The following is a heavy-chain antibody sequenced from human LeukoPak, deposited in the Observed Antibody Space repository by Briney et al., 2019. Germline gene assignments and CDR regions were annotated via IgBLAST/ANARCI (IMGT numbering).Heavy chain of an antibody. Sequence: GGSLRLSCAASGFTFSSYGMHWVRQAPGKGLEWVAVIWYDGSNKYYADSVKGRFTISRDNAKNTLYLQMNSLRAEDTAVYYCSRDSLSSCGGDCYSGLDVWGQGTTVTVSS. D-gene: IGHD2-21*02. CDR1: GFTFSSYG. CDR3: SRDSLSSCGGDCYSGLDV. V-gene: IGHV3-33*01. J-gene: IGHJ6*02. CDR2: IWYDGSNK.